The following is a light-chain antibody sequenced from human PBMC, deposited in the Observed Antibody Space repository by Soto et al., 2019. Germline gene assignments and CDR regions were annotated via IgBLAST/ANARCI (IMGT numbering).Light chain of an antibody. Sequence: EIMLSLSLGTLSVNPGDRVTLSCRASQSISINLAWYQHKPGQAPRLLIHGASTRATGVPARISGSGSGTEFTLTISSLQSEDFAVYYCQQFRNWPWTFGQRSMADVK. CDR2: GAS. CDR3: QQFRNWPWT. CDR1: QSISIN. V-gene: IGKV3D-15*01. J-gene: IGKJ1*01.